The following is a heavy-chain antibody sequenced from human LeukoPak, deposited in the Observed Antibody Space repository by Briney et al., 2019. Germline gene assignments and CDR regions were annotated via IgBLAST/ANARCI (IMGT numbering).Heavy chain of an antibody. D-gene: IGHD3-22*01. V-gene: IGHV4-59*01. CDR1: GASINSSY. J-gene: IGHJ4*02. CDR3: ARVQFDSSGFYSYFDH. CDR2: ISYRGNT. Sequence: PSETLSLTCTVSGASINSSYWSWLRQPPGKGLEWFGYISYRGNTNYNPSLKSRVTMSVDTSKNQFSLRLTSLTAADTAVFYCARVQFDSSGFYSYFDHWGQGALVTVSS.